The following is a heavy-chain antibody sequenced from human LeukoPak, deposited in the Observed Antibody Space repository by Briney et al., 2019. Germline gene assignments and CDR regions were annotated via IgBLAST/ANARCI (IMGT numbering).Heavy chain of an antibody. Sequence: GGSLRLSCKASGLRFSRGGMHWIRQAPGKGLVWVSRINSDGSSTSYADSVKGRFTISRDNAKNTLYLRMNSLRAEDTAVYYCAREYGGNSVTYDYWGQGTLVTVSS. J-gene: IGHJ4*02. CDR1: GLRFSRGG. V-gene: IGHV3-74*01. CDR3: AREYGGNSVTYDY. D-gene: IGHD4-23*01. CDR2: INSDGSST.